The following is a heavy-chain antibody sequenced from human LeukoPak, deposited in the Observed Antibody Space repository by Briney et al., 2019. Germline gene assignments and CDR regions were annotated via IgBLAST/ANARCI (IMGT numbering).Heavy chain of an antibody. V-gene: IGHV1-18*01. CDR2: ISAYNGNT. D-gene: IGHD2-2*02. Sequence: GASVKVSCKASGYTFTSYGISWVRQAPRQGLEWMGWISAYNGNTNYAQKLQGRVTMTTDTSTSTAYMELRSLRSDDTAVYYCARDRGYCSNTSCYILARYAFDIWGQGTMVTVSS. J-gene: IGHJ3*02. CDR3: ARDRGYCSNTSCYILARYAFDI. CDR1: GYTFTSYG.